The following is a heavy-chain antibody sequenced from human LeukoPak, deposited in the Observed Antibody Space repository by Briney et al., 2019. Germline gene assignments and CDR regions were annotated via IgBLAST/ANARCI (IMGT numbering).Heavy chain of an antibody. V-gene: IGHV1-58*01. CDR1: GFTFTSSA. CDR3: AADPSSVVGAATAEYYYYYMDV. J-gene: IGHJ6*03. CDR2: IVVGSGNT. D-gene: IGHD1-26*01. Sequence: GTSVKVSCEASGFTFTSSAVQWVRQARGQRLEWIGWIVVGSGNTNYAQKFQERVTITRDMSTSTAYMELSSLRSEDTAVYYCAADPSSVVGAATAEYYYYYMDVWGKGTTVTVSS.